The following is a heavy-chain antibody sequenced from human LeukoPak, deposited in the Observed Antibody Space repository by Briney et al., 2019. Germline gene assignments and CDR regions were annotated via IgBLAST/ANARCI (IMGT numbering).Heavy chain of an antibody. CDR2: IYNSGST. V-gene: IGHV4-59*01. D-gene: IGHD6-13*01. CDR3: ARVGIAAARDAFDI. CDR1: GGSISSYY. J-gene: IGHJ3*02. Sequence: SETLSLTCTVSGGSISSYYWSWIRQPPGKGLEWIGYIYNSGSTNYNPSLKSRVTISIDTSKNQFSLRLSSVTAADTAVYYCARVGIAAARDAFDIWGQGTMVTVSS.